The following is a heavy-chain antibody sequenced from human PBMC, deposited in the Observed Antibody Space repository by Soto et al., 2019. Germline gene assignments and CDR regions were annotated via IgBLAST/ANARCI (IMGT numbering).Heavy chain of an antibody. V-gene: IGHV3-21*01. D-gene: IGHD2-15*01. J-gene: IGHJ4*02. CDR2: ISSSSSYI. CDR3: ASSVRTYCSGVSCSQLPDY. Sequence: GGSLRLSCAASGFTFSSYSMNWVRQAPGKGLEWVSSISSSSSYIYYADSVKGRFTISRDNAKNSLYLQMNSLRAEDTAVYYCASSVRTYCSGVSCSQLPDYWGQGTLVTVSS. CDR1: GFTFSSYS.